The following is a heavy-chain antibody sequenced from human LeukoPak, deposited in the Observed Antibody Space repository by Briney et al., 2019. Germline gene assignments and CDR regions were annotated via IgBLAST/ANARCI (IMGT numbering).Heavy chain of an antibody. CDR3: ARGIAVADPHYYYMDV. CDR2: INHSGST. Sequence: PSETLSLTCAVYGGSFSGYYWSWIRQPPGKGLEWIGEINHSGSTNYNPSLKSRVTISVDTSKNQFSLKLSSVTAADTAVYYCARGIAVADPHYYYMDVWGKGTTVTVPS. D-gene: IGHD6-19*01. J-gene: IGHJ6*03. CDR1: GGSFSGYY. V-gene: IGHV4-34*01.